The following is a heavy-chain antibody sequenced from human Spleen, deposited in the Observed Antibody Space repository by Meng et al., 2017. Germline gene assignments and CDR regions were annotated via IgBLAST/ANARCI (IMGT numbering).Heavy chain of an antibody. D-gene: IGHD3-16*01. CDR3: ARSPIDKYDLSALPLDY. CDR1: GFTFSSYA. CDR2: ISGSGGGT. V-gene: IGHV3-23*01. Sequence: GGSLRLSCAASGFTFSSYAMNWVRQAPGKGLEWVSTISGSGGGTYYADSVKGRFTISRDNSKNTVFLQINSLRVEDTAVYYCARSPIDKYDLSALPLDYWGQGTLVTVSS. J-gene: IGHJ4*02.